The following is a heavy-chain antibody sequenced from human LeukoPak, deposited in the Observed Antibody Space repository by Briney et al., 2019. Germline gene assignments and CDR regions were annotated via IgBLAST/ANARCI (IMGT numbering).Heavy chain of an antibody. V-gene: IGHV4-34*01. D-gene: IGHD5-18*01. CDR2: INHSGST. J-gene: IGHJ6*02. CDR1: GGSFSGYY. CDR3: ARGAHTAMVHYYYGMDV. Sequence: PSETLSLTCAVYGGSFSGYYWSWIRQPPGKGLEWIGEINHSGSTNYNPSLKSRVTISVDTSKNQFSLKLSSVTAADTAVYYCARGAHTAMVHYYYGMDVWGQGTTVTVSS.